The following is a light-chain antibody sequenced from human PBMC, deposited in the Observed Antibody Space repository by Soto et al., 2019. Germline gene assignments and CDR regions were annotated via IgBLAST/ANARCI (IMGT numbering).Light chain of an antibody. J-gene: IGKJ4*01. CDR1: QSISSW. CDR3: QQYNSSPLT. V-gene: IGKV1-5*01. CDR2: EGS. Sequence: DIQMTQSPSTLSASVGDRVTITCRANQSISSWLAWYQQKPGKAPKLLISEGSSLQSGVPSRFSGSGSGAEFTLTISSPQPDDLATYYCQQYNSSPLTFGGGTKVEIK.